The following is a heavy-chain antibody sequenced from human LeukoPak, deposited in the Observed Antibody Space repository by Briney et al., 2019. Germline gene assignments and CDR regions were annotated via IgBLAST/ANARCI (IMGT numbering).Heavy chain of an antibody. Sequence: PGGSLRLSCAASGFTFSSYWMSWVRQAPGEGLEWVAFIQYNGNNKYYVDSVNGRFTISRDNSKNALYLQMNSLRAEDTALYYCAKDAGLTVAGRLFDYWGQGTLVTVSS. D-gene: IGHD6-19*01. CDR1: GFTFSSYW. CDR2: IQYNGNNK. V-gene: IGHV3-30*02. CDR3: AKDAGLTVAGRLFDY. J-gene: IGHJ4*02.